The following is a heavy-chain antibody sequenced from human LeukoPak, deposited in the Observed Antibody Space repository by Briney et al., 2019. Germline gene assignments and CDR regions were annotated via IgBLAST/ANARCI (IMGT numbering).Heavy chain of an antibody. CDR1: GYTFTSYA. D-gene: IGHD3-9*01. CDR2: ISAYNGNT. J-gene: IGHJ4*02. Sequence: ASVKVSCKASGYTFTSYAMNWVRQAPGQGLEWMGWISAYNGNTNYAQKLQGRVTMTTDTSTSTAYMELRSLRSDDTAVYYCARGHYDILTGYYYFDYWGQGTLVTVSS. CDR3: ARGHYDILTGYYYFDY. V-gene: IGHV1-18*01.